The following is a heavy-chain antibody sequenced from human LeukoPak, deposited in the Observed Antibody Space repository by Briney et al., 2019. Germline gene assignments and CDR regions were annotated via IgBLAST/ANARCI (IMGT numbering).Heavy chain of an antibody. CDR3: ARGGYYYDSSGRNWFDP. V-gene: IGHV1-2*02. Sequence: GASVKVSCKASGYTFTSYDINWVRQAPGQGLEWMGWINPNSGGTNYAQKFQGRVTMTRDTSISTAYMELSRLRSDDTAVYYCARGGYYYDSSGRNWFDPWGQGTLVTVSS. D-gene: IGHD3-22*01. CDR1: GYTFTSYD. J-gene: IGHJ5*02. CDR2: INPNSGGT.